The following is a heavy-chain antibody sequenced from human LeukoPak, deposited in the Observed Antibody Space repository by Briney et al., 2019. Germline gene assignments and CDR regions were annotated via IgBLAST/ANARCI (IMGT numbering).Heavy chain of an antibody. CDR1: GFTFSSYS. V-gene: IGHV3-21*01. J-gene: IGHJ4*02. D-gene: IGHD3-16*01. CDR2: ISSSSYI. CDR3: ARDATLMITFGGALDY. Sequence: GGSLRLSCAASGFTFSSYSMNWVRQAPGKGLEWVSSISSSSYIYYADSVKGRFTISRDNAKNSLYLQMNSLRAEDTAVYYCARDATLMITFGGALDYWGQGTLVTVSS.